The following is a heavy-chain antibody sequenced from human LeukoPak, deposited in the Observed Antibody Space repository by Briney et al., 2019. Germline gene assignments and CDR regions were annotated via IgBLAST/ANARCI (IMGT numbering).Heavy chain of an antibody. CDR2: ISYDGSNK. CDR1: GFTFSSYA. Sequence: GGSLRLSCAASGFTFSSYAMHWVRQAPGKGLEWVAVISYDGSNKYYADSVKGRFTISKDNSKNTQYLQMNSLRAEDTAVYYRARVFSPYYYYGMDVWGQETTVTVSS. D-gene: IGHD2-21*01. V-gene: IGHV3-30*04. CDR3: ARVFSPYYYYGMDV. J-gene: IGHJ6*02.